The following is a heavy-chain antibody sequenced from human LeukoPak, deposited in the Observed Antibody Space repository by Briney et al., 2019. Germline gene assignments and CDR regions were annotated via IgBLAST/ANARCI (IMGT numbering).Heavy chain of an antibody. Sequence: GGSLRLSCAASGFTVSSNYMSWVRQAPGKGLEWISLIYTGGSTYYADSMKGRFTISRDDAKSSLYLQMNSLRAEDTAVYYCARAPAMILRPNYMDVWGKGTTVTVSS. CDR2: IYTGGST. V-gene: IGHV3-53*01. CDR1: GFTVSSNY. J-gene: IGHJ6*03. CDR3: ARAPAMILRPNYMDV. D-gene: IGHD3-3*01.